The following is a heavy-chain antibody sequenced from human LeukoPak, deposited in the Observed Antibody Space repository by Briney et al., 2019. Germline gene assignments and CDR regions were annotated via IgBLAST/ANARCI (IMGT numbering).Heavy chain of an antibody. V-gene: IGHV3-23*01. D-gene: IGHD3-22*01. CDR3: AKSRARRDGSSGYIDY. CDR1: GFTFSSYA. J-gene: IGHJ4*02. CDR2: IRGRGGST. Sequence: GGSLRLSCAASGFTFSSYAMSWVRQAPGKGLEWVSAIRGRGGSTYYDDSVKGRFTISRDNSKNTLYLQMNSLTAEDTAVYYCAKSRARRDGSSGYIDYWGQGTLVTVSS.